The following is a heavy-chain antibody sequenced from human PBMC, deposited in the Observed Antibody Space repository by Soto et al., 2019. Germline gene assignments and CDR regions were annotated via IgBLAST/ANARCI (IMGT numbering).Heavy chain of an antibody. V-gene: IGHV2-5*02. Sequence: QITLKESGPTLVKPTQTLTLTCTFSGFSLSTSGVGVGWIRQPPGKALEWLALIYWDDDKRYSPSLKSRLTTTRNTSKNRVVLTMTKMDPEDTTTHYCARQSTRDILTSYPYYYCYYMDVWGKGTTVTVSS. CDR2: IYWDDDK. D-gene: IGHD3-9*01. CDR3: ARQSTRDILTSYPYYYCYYMDV. J-gene: IGHJ6*03. CDR1: GFSLSTSGVG.